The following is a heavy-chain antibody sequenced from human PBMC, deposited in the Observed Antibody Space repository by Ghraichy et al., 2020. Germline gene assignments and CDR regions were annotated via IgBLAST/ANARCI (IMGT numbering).Heavy chain of an antibody. CDR1: GGSISSYY. CDR2: IYTSGST. CDR3: ARDTYYYDSSGSLHDYFDY. J-gene: IGHJ4*02. D-gene: IGHD3-22*01. V-gene: IGHV4-4*07. Sequence: SETLSLTCTVSGGSISSYYWSWIRQPAGKGLEWIGRIYTSGSTNYNPSLKSRVTMSVDTSKNQFSLKLSSVTAADTAVYYCARDTYYYDSSGSLHDYFDYWGQGTLVTVSS.